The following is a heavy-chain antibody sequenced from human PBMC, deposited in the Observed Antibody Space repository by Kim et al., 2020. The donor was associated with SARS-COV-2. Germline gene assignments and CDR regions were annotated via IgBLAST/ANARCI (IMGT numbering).Heavy chain of an antibody. V-gene: IGHV4-59*01. D-gene: IGHD3-10*01. Sequence: RVTISVDTSKNQFSLKLSSVTAADTAVYYCARTGRDYYGSGSYYPDAFDIWGQGTMVTVSS. J-gene: IGHJ3*02. CDR3: ARTGRDYYGSGSYYPDAFDI.